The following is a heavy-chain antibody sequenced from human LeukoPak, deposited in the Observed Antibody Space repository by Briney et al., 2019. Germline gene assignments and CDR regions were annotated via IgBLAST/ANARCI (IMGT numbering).Heavy chain of an antibody. CDR1: GFTFSNYA. D-gene: IGHD3-3*01. CDR2: ISSSGTYL. J-gene: IGHJ4*02. CDR3: ARGLFGVIDPTDY. Sequence: GGSLRLSCAASGFTFSNYAMHWVRQAPGKGLEWVSSISSSGTYLYYADSVKGRFTISRDNAKDSLYLQMNSLRVEDTAVYYCARGLFGVIDPTDYWGQGTLVTVSS. V-gene: IGHV3-21*01.